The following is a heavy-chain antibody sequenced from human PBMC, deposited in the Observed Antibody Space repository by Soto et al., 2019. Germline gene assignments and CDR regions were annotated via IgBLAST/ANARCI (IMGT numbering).Heavy chain of an antibody. CDR2: ISYDGSNK. Sequence: SLRLSCAASGFTFSSYGMHWVRQAPGKGLEWVAVISYDGSNKYYADSVKGRFTISRDNSKNTLYLQMNSLRAEDTAVYYCAKDPYSGYDAPDYWGQGTLVTVSS. V-gene: IGHV3-30*18. D-gene: IGHD5-12*01. J-gene: IGHJ4*02. CDR3: AKDPYSGYDAPDY. CDR1: GFTFSSYG.